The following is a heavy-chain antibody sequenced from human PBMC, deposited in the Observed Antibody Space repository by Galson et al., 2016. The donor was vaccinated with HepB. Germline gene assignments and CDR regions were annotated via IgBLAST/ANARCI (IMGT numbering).Heavy chain of an antibody. V-gene: IGHV4-4*02. J-gene: IGHJ4*02. CDR3: ARLSATYYVDN. CDR2: IHHSGSS. Sequence: SLTCAVSGDSVISNNWWSWVRQPPGKGLEWIGEIHHSGSSNYNPSLKSRLTMSVGKSKNQFSLRLTSVTVADAAVYYCARLSATYYVDNWGQGTLVTVSS. CDR1: GDSVISNNW.